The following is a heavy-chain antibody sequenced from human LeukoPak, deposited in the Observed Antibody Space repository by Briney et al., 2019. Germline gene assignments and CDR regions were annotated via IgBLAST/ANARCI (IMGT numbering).Heavy chain of an antibody. D-gene: IGHD1-1*01. CDR1: VYTFSRNA. CDR3: ARVGTEAATADY. J-gene: IGHJ4*02. Sequence: ASVKVSCKASVYTFSRNAINWVRQAPGQGPEWMGIINPRGGSTDYAQKFQGRVTMTSDTSTSTVYMELNSLRSEDTAVYFCARVGTEAATADYWGQGTLVTVSS. V-gene: IGHV1-46*01. CDR2: INPRGGST.